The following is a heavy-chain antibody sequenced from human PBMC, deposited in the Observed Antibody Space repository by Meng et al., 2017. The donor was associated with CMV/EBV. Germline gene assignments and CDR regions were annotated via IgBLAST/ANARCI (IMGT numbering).Heavy chain of an antibody. Sequence: GSLRLSCTVSGGSISSSSYYWGWIRQPPGKGLEWIGSIYYSGSTYYNPSLKSRVTISVDTSKNQFSLKLSPVTAADTAVYYCARVAEGYYYDSSGYRPPFDYWGQGTLVTVSS. J-gene: IGHJ4*02. CDR3: ARVAEGYYYDSSGYRPPFDY. CDR2: IYYSGST. V-gene: IGHV4-39*01. CDR1: GGSISSSSYY. D-gene: IGHD3-22*01.